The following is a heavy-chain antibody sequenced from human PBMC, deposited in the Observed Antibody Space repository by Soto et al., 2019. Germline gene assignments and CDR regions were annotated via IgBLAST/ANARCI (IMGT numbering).Heavy chain of an antibody. D-gene: IGHD5-12*01. CDR2: ISAYNGNT. J-gene: IGHJ4*02. CDR1: GYTFTSYG. Sequence: ASVKVSCKASGYTFTSYGISWVRQAPGQGLEWMGWISAYNGNTNYAQKLQGRVTMTTDTSTSTAYMELRSLRSDDTAVYYCARPSGYSGLRSYFDYWGQGTLVTVSS. CDR3: ARPSGYSGLRSYFDY. V-gene: IGHV1-18*01.